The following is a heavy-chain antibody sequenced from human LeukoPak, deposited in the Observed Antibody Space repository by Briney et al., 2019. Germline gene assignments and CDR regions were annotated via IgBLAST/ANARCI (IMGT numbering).Heavy chain of an antibody. CDR1: IESLRHDY. D-gene: IGHD2-15*01. J-gene: IGHJ4*02. CDR2: IYYSGSS. Sequence: SETLSLTRTLSIESLRHDYWRLLRQPPGKGLEWIGYIYYSGSSNYNPSLKSRVTMSVDTSKSQFSLKVSSVPAADTAGYYCAGTECYFDLGGQGTLVTVSS. V-gene: IGHV4-59*01. CDR3: AGTECYFDL.